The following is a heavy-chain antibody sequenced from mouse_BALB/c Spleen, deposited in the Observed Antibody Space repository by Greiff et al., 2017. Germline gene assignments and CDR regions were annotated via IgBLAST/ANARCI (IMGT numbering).Heavy chain of an antibody. CDR2: ISSGGST. D-gene: IGHD2-1*01. V-gene: IGHV5-6-5*01. CDR1: GFTFSSYA. J-gene: IGHJ4*01. CDR3: ARDYGNFYAMDY. Sequence: EVQRVESGGGLVKPGGSLKLSCAASGFTFSSYAMSWVRQTPEKRLEWVASISSGGSTYYPDSVKGRFTISRDNARNILYLQMSSLRSEDTAMYYCARDYGNFYAMDYWGQGTSVTVSS.